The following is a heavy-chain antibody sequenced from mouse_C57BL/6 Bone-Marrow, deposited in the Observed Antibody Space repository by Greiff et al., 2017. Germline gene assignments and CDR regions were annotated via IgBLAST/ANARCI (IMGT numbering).Heavy chain of an antibody. CDR1: GFTFSDYG. CDR3: ARQAYYYGSSGGEYFDV. CDR2: ISNLAYSI. Sequence: EVKLVESGGGLVQPGGSLKLSCAASGFTFSDYGMAWVRQAPRKGPEWVAFISNLAYSIYYADTVTGRFTMTREDAKNTLYLEMSSLRSEDTAMYYCARQAYYYGSSGGEYFDVWGTGTTVTVSS. J-gene: IGHJ1*03. D-gene: IGHD1-1*01. V-gene: IGHV5-15*01.